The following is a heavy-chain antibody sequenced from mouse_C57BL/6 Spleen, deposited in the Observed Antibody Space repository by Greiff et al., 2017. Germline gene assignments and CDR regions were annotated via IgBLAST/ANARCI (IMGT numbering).Heavy chain of an antibody. CDR1: GYTFTEYT. Sequence: QVHVKQSGAELVKPGASVKLSCKASGYTFTEYTIHWVKQRSGQGLEWIGWFYPGSGSIKYNEKFKDKATLTAYKSSSTAYMELSRLTSEDSAVYFCARHEERYDYLRFAYWGQGTLVTVSA. J-gene: IGHJ3*01. D-gene: IGHD2-4*01. V-gene: IGHV1-62-2*01. CDR3: ARHEERYDYLRFAY. CDR2: FYPGSGSI.